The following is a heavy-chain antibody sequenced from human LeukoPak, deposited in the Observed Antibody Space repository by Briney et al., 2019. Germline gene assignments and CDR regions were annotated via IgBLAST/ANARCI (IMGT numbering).Heavy chain of an antibody. D-gene: IGHD2-15*01. CDR3: ARVGGSWELIL. V-gene: IGHV3-23*01. J-gene: IGHJ4*02. CDR2: IRGSGGST. CDR1: GFTFSSYA. Sequence: GGSPRLSCAASGFTFSSYAMSWVRQAPGKGLEWVSGIRGSGGSTYYADSVKGRFTISRDNDKSSLYLQMNSLRGEDTAVYFCARVGGSWELILWGQGTLVTVS.